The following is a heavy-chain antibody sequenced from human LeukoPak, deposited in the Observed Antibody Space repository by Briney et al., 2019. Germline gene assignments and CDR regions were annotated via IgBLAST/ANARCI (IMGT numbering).Heavy chain of an antibody. V-gene: IGHV4-4*02. J-gene: IGHJ4*02. CDR3: ARGGSSGWYYYFDY. CDR1: GGSISSSNW. D-gene: IGHD6-19*01. Sequence: SGTLSLTCAVSGGSISSSNWWSWARQPPGKGLEWIGEIYHSGSTNYNPSLKSRVTISVDKSKNQFSLKLSSVTAADTAVYYCARGGSSGWYYYFDYWGQGTLVTVSS. CDR2: IYHSGST.